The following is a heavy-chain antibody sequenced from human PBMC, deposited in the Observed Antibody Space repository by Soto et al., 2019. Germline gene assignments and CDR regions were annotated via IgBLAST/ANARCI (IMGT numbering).Heavy chain of an antibody. D-gene: IGHD3-3*01. Sequence: QVQLVQSGAEVKKPGSSVKVSCKASGGTFSSYAISWVRQAPGQGLEWMGGFIPIFGTANYAQKFQGRVTITADKSPSTAYMELSSLRSEDTAVYYCARVYEFWSGYSRYNWFDPWGQGTLVTVSS. J-gene: IGHJ5*02. CDR3: ARVYEFWSGYSRYNWFDP. CDR1: GGTFSSYA. CDR2: FIPIFGTA. V-gene: IGHV1-69*06.